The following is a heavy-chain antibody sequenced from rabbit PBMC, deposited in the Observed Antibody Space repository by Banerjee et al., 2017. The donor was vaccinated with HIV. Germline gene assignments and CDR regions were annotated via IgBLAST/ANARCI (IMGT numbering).Heavy chain of an antibody. Sequence: QEQLVESGGDLVQPEGSLTLTCKASGFDLSSYWMCWVRQAPGKGLEWIGCINSGSSGSTDYASWAKGRFTISKTSSTTVTLQMTSLTVADTATYFCARSLYVSKTAYDLWGPGTLVTVS. D-gene: IGHD6-1*01. CDR1: GFDLSSYW. CDR2: INSGSSGST. J-gene: IGHJ4*01. V-gene: IGHV1S45*01. CDR3: ARSLYVSKTAYDL.